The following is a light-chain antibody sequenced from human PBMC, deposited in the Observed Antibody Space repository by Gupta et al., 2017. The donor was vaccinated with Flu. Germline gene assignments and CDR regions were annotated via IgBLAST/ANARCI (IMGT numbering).Light chain of an antibody. CDR3: QQRSNWPPVT. Sequence: EIVLTQSPATLSLSTGERATLSCRASQSVVNFLAWYQQRHGQAPRLLIYDAANRATGIAARFSGGGAGTEVTITINSREQEDFAVYYCQQRSNWPPVTFGQGTQVEIK. CDR2: DAA. V-gene: IGKV3-11*01. CDR1: QSVVNF. J-gene: IGKJ5*01.